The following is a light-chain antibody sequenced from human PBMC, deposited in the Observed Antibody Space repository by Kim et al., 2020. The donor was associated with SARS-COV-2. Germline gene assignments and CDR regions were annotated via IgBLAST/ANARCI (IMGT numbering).Light chain of an antibody. Sequence: GQSVTISCTGSSSDVGGYNYVSWYQQYPGKAAKVMIYEVSKRPSGVPDRFSGSKSGNTASLTVSGLQAEDEAEYYCSSYAGSNNFVFGTGTKVTVL. V-gene: IGLV2-8*01. CDR3: SSYAGSNNFV. J-gene: IGLJ1*01. CDR2: EVS. CDR1: SSDVGGYNY.